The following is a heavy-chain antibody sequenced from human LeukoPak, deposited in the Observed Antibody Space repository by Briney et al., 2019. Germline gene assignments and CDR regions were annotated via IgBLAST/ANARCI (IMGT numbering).Heavy chain of an antibody. D-gene: IGHD6-13*01. Sequence: GGSLRLSCVASGFTFDSHWMSWVRQAPGKGLEWVANIKQDESEKYYVVSVRGRFTISRDNAKNSLYLQMNSLRAEDTAMYYCAREWVCRAAASSCDYWGQGTLVTVSS. CDR1: GFTFDSHW. V-gene: IGHV3-7*01. J-gene: IGHJ4*02. CDR2: IKQDESEK. CDR3: AREWVCRAAASSCDY.